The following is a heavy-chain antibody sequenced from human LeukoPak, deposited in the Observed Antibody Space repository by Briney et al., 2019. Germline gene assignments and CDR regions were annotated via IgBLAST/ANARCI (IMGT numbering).Heavy chain of an antibody. CDR2: IYHTGSA. V-gene: IGHV4-38-2*01. D-gene: IGHD2-2*01. CDR1: GYSFTSGHY. CDR3: ARYCTRTTCILRGFDY. J-gene: IGHJ4*02. Sequence: KASETLSLTCSVSGYSFTSGHYWGWIRQPPGKGLEWIANIYHTGSAHYNPSLKSRVTISVDTSKNQFSLKLSSVTAADTAVYYCARYCTRTTCILRGFDYWGQGTLVSV.